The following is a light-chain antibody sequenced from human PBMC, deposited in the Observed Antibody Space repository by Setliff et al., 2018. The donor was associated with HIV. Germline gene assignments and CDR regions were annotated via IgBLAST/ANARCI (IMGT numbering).Light chain of an antibody. CDR1: SSDIGRYNL. V-gene: IGLV2-23*01. CDR2: QAT. J-gene: IGLJ1*01. CDR3: CSNTGSNTYV. Sequence: QSVLTQPASVSGSPGQSITISCTGPSSDIGRYNLVSWYQQHPGKAPKLMIYQATKRPSGVSNRFSGSKSGNTASLTISGLQAEDEADYYCCSNTGSNTYVFGTGTKATVL.